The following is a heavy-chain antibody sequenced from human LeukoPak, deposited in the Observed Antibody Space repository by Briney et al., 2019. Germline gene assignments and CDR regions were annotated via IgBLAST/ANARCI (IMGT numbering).Heavy chain of an antibody. CDR2: IYYSGST. CDR1: GGSISSGGYY. Sequence: PETLSLTCTVSGGSISSGGYYWGWIRQPPGKGLEWIGSIYYSGSTYYNPSLKSRVTISVDTSKNQFSLKLSSVTAADTAVYYCARHSPYDYGDYADLSPWAPWGQGTLVTVSS. J-gene: IGHJ5*02. V-gene: IGHV4-39*01. D-gene: IGHD4-17*01. CDR3: ARHSPYDYGDYADLSPWAP.